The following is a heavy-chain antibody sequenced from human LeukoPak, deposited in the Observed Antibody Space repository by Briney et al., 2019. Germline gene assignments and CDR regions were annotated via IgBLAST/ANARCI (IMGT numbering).Heavy chain of an antibody. CDR2: IYPGDSDT. J-gene: IGHJ4*02. Sequence: ESLKISCKGSGYSFTSYWIGWVRQMPGKGLEWMGIIYPGDSDTRYSPSFQGQVTISADKSISTAYLQWSSLKASDTAIYYCARPAYYYDSSGYSYYFDYWGQGTLVTVSS. V-gene: IGHV5-51*01. D-gene: IGHD3-22*01. CDR3: ARPAYYYDSSGYSYYFDY. CDR1: GYSFTSYW.